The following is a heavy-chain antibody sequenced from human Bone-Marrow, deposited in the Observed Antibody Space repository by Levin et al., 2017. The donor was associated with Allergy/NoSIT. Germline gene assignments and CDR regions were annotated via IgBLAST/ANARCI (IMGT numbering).Heavy chain of an antibody. Sequence: GESLKISCQGFGYSFTTYWIAWVRQTPGKGLEWMGIIYPGDSNIRYSPSFEGQVTLSADKSITTAYLQWRGLTASDTATYYCARLKGASFYYDSSGYFYADSWGQGSLVTVSS. CDR3: ARLKGASFYYDSSGYFYADS. V-gene: IGHV5-51*01. CDR2: IYPGDSNI. J-gene: IGHJ4*02. D-gene: IGHD3-22*01. CDR1: GYSFTTYW.